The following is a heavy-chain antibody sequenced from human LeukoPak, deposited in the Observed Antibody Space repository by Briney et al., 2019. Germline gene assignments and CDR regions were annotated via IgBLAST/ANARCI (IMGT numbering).Heavy chain of an antibody. CDR3: ARGEDYYDSSGYPLRYYYYGMDV. CDR2: IIPIFGTA. V-gene: IGHV1-69*13. J-gene: IGHJ6*02. D-gene: IGHD3-22*01. Sequence: ASVKVSCKASGGTFSSYAISWVRQAPGQGLEWMGGIIPIFGTANYAQKFQCRVTITADESTSTAYMELSSLRSEDTAVYYCARGEDYYDSSGYPLRYYYYGMDVWGQGTTVTVSS. CDR1: GGTFSSYA.